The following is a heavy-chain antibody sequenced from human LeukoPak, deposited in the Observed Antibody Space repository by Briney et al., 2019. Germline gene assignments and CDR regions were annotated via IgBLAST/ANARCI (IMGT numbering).Heavy chain of an antibody. CDR3: ARSGMWFSTND. CDR1: GYTVTNYY. J-gene: IGHJ4*02. V-gene: IGHV1-46*01. Sequence: ASVKLSCKASGYTVTNYYMHWVRQAPGQGLEWMGMINPSISSRTYAQKFQGRVTVTSDTSTSPVYMEVSSLRSEDTAIYYCARSGMWFSTNDWGQGTLVTVSS. D-gene: IGHD2-21*01. CDR2: INPSISSR.